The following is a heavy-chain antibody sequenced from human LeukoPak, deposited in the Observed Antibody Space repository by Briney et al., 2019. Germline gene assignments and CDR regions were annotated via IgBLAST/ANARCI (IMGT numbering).Heavy chain of an antibody. CDR1: GFTFSRYS. J-gene: IGHJ4*02. D-gene: IGHD2-21*01. CDR2: ISSSSSYI. V-gene: IGHV3-21*01. Sequence: GGSLRLSCVVSGFTFSRYSMNWVRQAPGKGLGWVSSISSSSSYIYYADSVKGRFTVSRDNAKNSLYLQMNSLRAEDTAVYYCARDSGEHDFDYWGQGTLVTVSS. CDR3: ARDSGEHDFDY.